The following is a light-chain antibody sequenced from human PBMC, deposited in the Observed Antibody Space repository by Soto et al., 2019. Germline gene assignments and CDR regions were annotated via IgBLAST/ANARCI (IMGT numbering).Light chain of an antibody. CDR2: DAS. V-gene: IGKV1-5*01. J-gene: IGKJ5*01. CDR3: QQYNTYAT. CDR1: QNIRNL. Sequence: DIQLTESRSTLSAVVGDSVAHTCRASQNIRNLLAWYQQKPGKAPKPLIYDASTLKTGVPSRFSGSGSGSEFNFTITGLRPDDFATYFCQQYNTYATFVQGTRLEIK.